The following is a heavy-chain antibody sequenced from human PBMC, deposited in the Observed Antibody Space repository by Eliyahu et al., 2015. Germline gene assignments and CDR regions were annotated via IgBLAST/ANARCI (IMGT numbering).Heavy chain of an antibody. Sequence: QVQLQESGPGLVKPSETLSLTCTVSGYSISSGYYWGWIRQPPGKGLEWIGSIYHSGSTYYNPSLKSRVTISVDTSKNQFSLKLSSVTAADTAVYYCARGRKLWVDYWGQGTLVTVSS. CDR1: GYSISSGYY. D-gene: IGHD5-18*01. CDR2: IYHSGST. V-gene: IGHV4-38-2*02. CDR3: ARGRKLWVDY. J-gene: IGHJ4*02.